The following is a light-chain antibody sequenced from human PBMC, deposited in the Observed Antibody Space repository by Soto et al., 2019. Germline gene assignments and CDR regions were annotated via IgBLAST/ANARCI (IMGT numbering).Light chain of an antibody. CDR2: DVN. CDR1: SGVIGAYYF. Sequence: QSALTQPASVSGSPGESTTISCTGTSGVIGAYYFVSWYQQQPGNAPKLMLYDVNIPPAGGSNRFSGAKSGNTASLTISGLQAEDEADYYCTTWTTSTTMIFGGGTKLTVL. V-gene: IGLV2-14*03. J-gene: IGLJ2*01. CDR3: TTWTTSTTMI.